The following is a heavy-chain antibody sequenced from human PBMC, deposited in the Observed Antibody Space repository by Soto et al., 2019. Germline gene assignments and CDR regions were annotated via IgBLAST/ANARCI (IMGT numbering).Heavy chain of an antibody. J-gene: IGHJ4*02. Sequence: SQTLSLTCAISGDSVSSNSAAWSWIRQSPSRGLEWLGRTYYKSKWFNDYAIPVKSRMTINPDTSKNQFFLHLNSVTPEDTAVYYCARGAMYGSGSYSVFAYWGQGIPVTVSS. D-gene: IGHD3-10*01. CDR1: GDSVSSNSAA. V-gene: IGHV6-1*01. CDR3: ARGAMYGSGSYSVFAY. CDR2: TYYKSKWFN.